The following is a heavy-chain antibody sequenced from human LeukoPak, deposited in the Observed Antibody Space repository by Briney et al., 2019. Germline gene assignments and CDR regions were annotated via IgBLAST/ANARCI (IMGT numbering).Heavy chain of an antibody. Sequence: SETLSLTCAVYGGSFSGYYWSWIRQPPGKGLEWIGEINHSGSTNYNPSLKSRVTILVDTSKNQFSLNLSSVTAADTAVYYCARDFYYYGMDVWGQGTTVTVSS. CDR3: ARDFYYYGMDV. V-gene: IGHV4-34*01. CDR1: GGSFSGYY. J-gene: IGHJ6*02. CDR2: INHSGST. D-gene: IGHD3-3*01.